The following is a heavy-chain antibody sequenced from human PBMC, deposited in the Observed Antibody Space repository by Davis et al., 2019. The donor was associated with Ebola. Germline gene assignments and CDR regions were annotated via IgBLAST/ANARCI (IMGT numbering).Heavy chain of an antibody. Sequence: AASVTVSCKASGGTFSSYAISWVRQAPGQGLEWMGGIIPIFGTANYAQKFQAQKFQDRVTITADESTSTAYMELSSLRSEDTAVYYCARPWGPAGQWLPQVWGQGTLVTVSS. CDR1: GGTFSSYA. J-gene: IGHJ4*02. CDR3: ARPWGPAGQWLPQV. CDR2: IIPIFGTA. D-gene: IGHD6-19*01. V-gene: IGHV1-69*13.